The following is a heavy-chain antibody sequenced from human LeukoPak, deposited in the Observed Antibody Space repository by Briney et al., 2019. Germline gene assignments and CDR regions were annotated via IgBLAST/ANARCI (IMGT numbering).Heavy chain of an antibody. CDR3: ARGTEEVSTISETFDI. V-gene: IGHV4-59*01. CDR1: GGPMINFY. Sequence: SETLSLTCSVSGGPMINFYWAWIRQPPEKRLEWIGYVYHGGSSKYNPSLARRVSVSLDASKNQFSLRLTAVTAADAATYYCARGTEEVSTISETFDIWGQGTAVTVSS. J-gene: IGHJ3*02. D-gene: IGHD5-24*01. CDR2: VYHGGSS.